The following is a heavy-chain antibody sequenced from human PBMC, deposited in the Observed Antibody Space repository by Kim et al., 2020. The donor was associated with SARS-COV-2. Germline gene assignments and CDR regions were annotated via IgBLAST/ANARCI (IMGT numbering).Heavy chain of an antibody. Sequence: NTRYSQNFQDRVPLTKETSANTAYMELSSLRSEDTAVYYCAIEFSASTFDYWGQGTLVTVSS. J-gene: IGHJ4*02. CDR2: NT. D-gene: IGHD2-2*01. V-gene: IGHV1-3*01. CDR3: AIEFSASTFDY.